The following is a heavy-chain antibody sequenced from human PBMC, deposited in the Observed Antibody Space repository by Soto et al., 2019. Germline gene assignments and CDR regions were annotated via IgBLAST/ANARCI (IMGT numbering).Heavy chain of an antibody. Sequence: PGGSLRLSCAASGFTFSSYGMHWVRQAPGKGLEWVAVISYDGSNKYYADSVKGRFTISRDNSKNTLYLQMNSLRAEDTAVYYCAKPYYLYYYYMDVWGKGTTVTVSS. J-gene: IGHJ6*03. V-gene: IGHV3-30*18. D-gene: IGHD1-26*01. CDR2: ISYDGSNK. CDR1: GFTFSSYG. CDR3: AKPYYLYYYYMDV.